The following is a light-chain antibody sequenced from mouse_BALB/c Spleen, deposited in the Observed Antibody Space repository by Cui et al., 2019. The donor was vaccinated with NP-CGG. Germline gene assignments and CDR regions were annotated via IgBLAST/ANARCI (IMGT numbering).Light chain of an antibody. V-gene: IGLV1*01. CDR2: GTN. J-gene: IGLJ1*01. CDR1: TGAVTTSNY. CDR3: ALWYSNHWV. Sequence: QAVVTQESALTTSPGETVTLTCRSSTGAVTTSNYPNWVQEKPDHLFTGLIGGTNNRAPGVPARFSGSLIGDKAALTSTGAQTEDEAIYFCALWYSNHWVFGGGTKLTVL.